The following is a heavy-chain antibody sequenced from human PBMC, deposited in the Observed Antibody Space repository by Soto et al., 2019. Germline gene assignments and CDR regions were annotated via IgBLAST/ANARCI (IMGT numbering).Heavy chain of an antibody. J-gene: IGHJ4*02. V-gene: IGHV3-33*01. Sequence: QVHLVESGGGVVQPGGSLRLSCAVPGLLFSGYGMHWVRQAPGKGLEWVAIIRFDGTNIEYADSVRGRFTISRDNSKNMLYLQMNSLRVEDTAVYYCARDGIGGTVFYSYFDYWGQGTLVTVSS. CDR3: ARDGIGGTVFYSYFDY. CDR1: GLLFSGYG. CDR2: IRFDGTNI. D-gene: IGHD1-1*01.